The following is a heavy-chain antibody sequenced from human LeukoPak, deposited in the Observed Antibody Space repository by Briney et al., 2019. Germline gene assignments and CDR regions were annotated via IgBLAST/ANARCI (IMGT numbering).Heavy chain of an antibody. Sequence: PGESLQISCQGSGYSFTSYWIGWVRQMPGKGLEWMGIIYPGDSDTRYSPSFQGQVTISADKSISTAYLQWSGLKASDTAMYYCARLGYIPFSAEEDFDYWGQGTLVTVSS. J-gene: IGHJ4*02. CDR3: ARLGYIPFSAEEDFDY. CDR2: IYPGDSDT. V-gene: IGHV5-51*01. CDR1: GYSFTSYW. D-gene: IGHD3-10*02.